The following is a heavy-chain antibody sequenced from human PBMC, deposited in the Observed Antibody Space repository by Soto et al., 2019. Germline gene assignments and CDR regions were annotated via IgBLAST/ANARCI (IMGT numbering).Heavy chain of an antibody. Sequence: QVQLVESGGGVVQPGRSLRLSCAASGFTFSSYGMHWVRQAPGKGLEWVAVISYDGSNKYYADSVKGRFTISRDNSKNTLYLQMNSLRAEDTAVYYCAKAPTRAPGYYYGMDVWGQGTTVTVSS. V-gene: IGHV3-30*18. D-gene: IGHD4-17*01. CDR1: GFTFSSYG. CDR2: ISYDGSNK. CDR3: AKAPTRAPGYYYGMDV. J-gene: IGHJ6*02.